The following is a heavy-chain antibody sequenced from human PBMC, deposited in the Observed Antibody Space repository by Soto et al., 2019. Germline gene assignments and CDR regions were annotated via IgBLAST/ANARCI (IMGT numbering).Heavy chain of an antibody. V-gene: IGHV4-31*03. J-gene: IGHJ5*02. CDR2: IYYSGST. CDR3: ARSVTFGGVIVYNWFDP. CDR1: GGSISSGGYY. Sequence: PSETLSLTCTVSGGSISSGGYYWRWIRQHPGKGLEWIGYIYYSGSTYYNPSLKSRVTISVDTSKNQFTLKLSSVTAADTAVYYCARSVTFGGVIVYNWFDPWGQGTLVTVSS. D-gene: IGHD3-16*02.